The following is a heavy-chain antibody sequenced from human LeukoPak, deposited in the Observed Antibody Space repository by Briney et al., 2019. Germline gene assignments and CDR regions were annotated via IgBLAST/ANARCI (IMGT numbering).Heavy chain of an antibody. CDR2: INAYNGNT. D-gene: IGHD4-17*01. CDR1: GYTFTSYG. Sequence: ASVKVSCKASGYTFTSYGISWVRQAPGQGLEWMGWINAYNGNTNYAQKLQGRVTMTTDTSTSTAYMELRSLRSDDTAVYYCAREHYGDYVSYFDYWGQGTLVTVSS. J-gene: IGHJ4*02. V-gene: IGHV1-18*01. CDR3: AREHYGDYVSYFDY.